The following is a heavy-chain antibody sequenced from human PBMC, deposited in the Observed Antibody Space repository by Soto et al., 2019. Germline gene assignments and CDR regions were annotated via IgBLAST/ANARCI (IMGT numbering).Heavy chain of an antibody. Sequence: QLQLQESGPGLVKPSETLSLTCTVSGGSISSSSYYWGWIRQPPGKGLEWIGSIYYSGSTYYNPSRKSRVTISVDTSKNQFSLKLSSVTAADTAVYYCARTNGYSSIWGYWGQGTLVSVSS. D-gene: IGHD6-13*01. V-gene: IGHV4-39*01. CDR2: IYYSGST. CDR1: GGSISSSSYY. CDR3: ARTNGYSSIWGY. J-gene: IGHJ4*02.